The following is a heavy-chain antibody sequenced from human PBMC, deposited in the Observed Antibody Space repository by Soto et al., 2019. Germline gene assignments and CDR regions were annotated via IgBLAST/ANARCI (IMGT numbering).Heavy chain of an antibody. J-gene: IGHJ3*02. D-gene: IGHD6-19*01. CDR2: ISSSSSYI. CDR1: GFTFSSYS. V-gene: IGHV3-21*04. CDR3: AKDWGYSSGWLNNDAFDI. Sequence: PGGSLRLSCAASGFTFSSYSMNWVRQAPGKGLEWVSSISSSSSYIYYADSVKGRFTISRDNAKNSLYLQMNSLRAEDTAVYYCAKDWGYSSGWLNNDAFDIWGQGTMVTVS.